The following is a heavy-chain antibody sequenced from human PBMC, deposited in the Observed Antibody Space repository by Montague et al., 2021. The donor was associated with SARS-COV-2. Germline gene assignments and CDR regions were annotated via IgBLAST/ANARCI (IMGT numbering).Heavy chain of an antibody. CDR1: GFSISSGFY. V-gene: IGHV4-38-2*01. J-gene: IGHJ4*02. D-gene: IGHD5-12*01. CDR3: ARRGYTGSDYFDY. CDR2: VYHSGYT. Sequence: SETLSLTCSVSGFSISSGFYWAWIRQSPGKGPEWIGTVYHSGYTXXNPXXXGRVTVSIDTSKNQFSLTVTSVTAADTAVYFCARRGYTGSDYFDYWGQGTLVTVSS.